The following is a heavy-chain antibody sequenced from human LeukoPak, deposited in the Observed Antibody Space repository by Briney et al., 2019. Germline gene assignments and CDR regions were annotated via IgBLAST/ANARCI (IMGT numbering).Heavy chain of an antibody. D-gene: IGHD3-10*01. CDR2: IHYSGST. J-gene: IGHJ4*03. CDR3: ARGKRGSGV. CDR1: GGSISNYY. Sequence: SETLPLTCTVSGGSISNYYWSWIRQPPGKGLEWIGYIHYSGSTDYKSSLTSRVTISVDTSKNQCSLKLSSVTAADTAVYCCARGKRGSGVWGQGTLVTVSS. V-gene: IGHV4-59*08.